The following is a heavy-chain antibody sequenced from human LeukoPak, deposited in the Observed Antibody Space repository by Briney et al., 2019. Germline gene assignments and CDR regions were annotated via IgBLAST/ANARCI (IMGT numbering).Heavy chain of an antibody. CDR3: ASRHCSGGGCYFAGADPFDY. J-gene: IGHJ4*02. CDR1: GFTVSSTY. Sequence: PGGSLRLSCAASGFTVSSTYMSWVRQAPGKGLEWVSVIYSGGNIYYIDSVKGRFTISRDTSKNTLYLQMNSLRAEDTAVYYCASRHCSGGGCYFAGADPFDYRGQGILVTVSS. V-gene: IGHV3-53*01. D-gene: IGHD2-15*01. CDR2: IYSGGNI.